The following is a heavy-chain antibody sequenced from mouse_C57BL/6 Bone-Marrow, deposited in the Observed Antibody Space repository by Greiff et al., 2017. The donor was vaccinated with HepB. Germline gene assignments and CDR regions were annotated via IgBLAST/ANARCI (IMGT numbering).Heavy chain of an antibody. CDR1: GYSITSGYY. V-gene: IGHV3-6*01. CDR2: ISYDGSN. D-gene: IGHD3-3*01. CDR3: ARDPGTDAMDY. Sequence: EVQLQQSGPGLVKPSQSLSLTCSVTGYSITSGYYWNWIRQFPGNKLEWMGYISYDGSNNYNPSLKNRISITRDTSKNQFFLKLNSVTTEDTATYYCARDPGTDAMDYWGQGTSVTVSS. J-gene: IGHJ4*01.